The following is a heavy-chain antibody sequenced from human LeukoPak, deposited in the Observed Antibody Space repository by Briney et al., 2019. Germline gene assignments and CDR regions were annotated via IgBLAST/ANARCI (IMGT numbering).Heavy chain of an antibody. CDR2: IWHDGSNQ. CDR1: GFTFSNYG. V-gene: IGHV3-33*07. J-gene: IGHJ4*02. D-gene: IGHD1-1*01. CDR3: SRDGGSTTLEVYFDY. Sequence: GRSLRLSCAATGFTFSNYGMYWVRQAPNKGLEWVAGIWHDGSNQHYVDSVKGRFTIFRDNSKNTLYLQVNNLEAEDTAVYYCSRDGGSTTLEVYFDYWGRGTLVTVSS.